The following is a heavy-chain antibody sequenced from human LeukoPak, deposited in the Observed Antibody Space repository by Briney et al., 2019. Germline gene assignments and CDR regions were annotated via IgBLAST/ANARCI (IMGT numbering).Heavy chain of an antibody. CDR2: ISYDGSNK. D-gene: IGHD1-26*01. CDR1: GFTFSSYA. Sequence: GSLRLSCAASGFTFSSYAMHWVRQAPGKGLEWVAVISYDGSNKYYADSVKGRFTISRDNSKNTLYLQMNSLRAEDTAVYYCAREREGYWGQGTLVTVSS. V-gene: IGHV3-30-3*01. CDR3: AREREGY. J-gene: IGHJ4*02.